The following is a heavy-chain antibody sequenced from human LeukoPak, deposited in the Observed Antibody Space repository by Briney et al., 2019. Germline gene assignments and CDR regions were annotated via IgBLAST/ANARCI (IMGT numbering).Heavy chain of an antibody. CDR1: GFTFSSYA. Sequence: GGSLRLSCAASGFTFSSYAMSWVHQAPGKGLEWVSGISGSGGSTYYPDSVKGRFTISRDNSKNTLYLQMNSLRAEDTAVYYCAKDRYYDSSGYQNWFDPWGQGTLVTVSS. CDR2: ISGSGGST. J-gene: IGHJ5*02. V-gene: IGHV3-23*01. D-gene: IGHD3-22*01. CDR3: AKDRYYDSSGYQNWFDP.